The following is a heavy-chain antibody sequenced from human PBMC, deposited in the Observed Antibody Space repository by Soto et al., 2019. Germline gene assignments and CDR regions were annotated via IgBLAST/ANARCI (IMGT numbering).Heavy chain of an antibody. CDR3: GRVVEGATRHTDFDS. Sequence: PSETLSLTCAFSGVSIHNSHSFWGWIRQPPGKGLEFIGSVYYSGGANYNPSLKSRVTVSIDTSNNQFSLRVNSVTAADTAVYYCGRVVEGATRHTDFDSWGQGILVTVSS. CDR2: VYYSGGA. V-gene: IGHV4-39*01. CDR1: GVSIHNSHSF. J-gene: IGHJ5*01. D-gene: IGHD2-15*01.